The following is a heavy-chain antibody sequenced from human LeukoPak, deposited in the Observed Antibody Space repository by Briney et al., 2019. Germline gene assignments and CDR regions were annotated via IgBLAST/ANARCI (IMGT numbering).Heavy chain of an antibody. J-gene: IGHJ5*02. D-gene: IGHD6-6*01. CDR3: ARDKKGIAARPPGWFDP. Sequence: SLRLSCAASGFTFSDYYMSWIRQAPGKGLEWVSYISSSGSTIYYADSVKGRFTISRDNAKNSLYLQMNSLRAEDTAVYYCARDKKGIAARPPGWFDPWGQGTLVTVSS. CDR1: GFTFSDYY. CDR2: ISSSGSTI. V-gene: IGHV3-11*01.